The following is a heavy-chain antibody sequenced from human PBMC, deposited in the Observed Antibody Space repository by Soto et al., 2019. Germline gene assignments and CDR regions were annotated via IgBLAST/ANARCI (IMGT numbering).Heavy chain of an antibody. V-gene: IGHV2-5*02. CDR3: AHRVLRTVFGLVTTTAIYFDF. J-gene: IGHJ4*02. CDR1: GFSLTTSGVG. CDR2: IYWDDDK. D-gene: IGHD3-3*01. Sequence: QITLNESGPTQVKPRQTLTLTCTFSGFSLTTSGVGVGWIRQSPGKAPEWLALIYWDDDKRYSPSLKSRLTITKDTSKNQVVLTMADLDPADIATYYCAHRVLRTVFGLVTTTAIYFDFWDQGTPVAVSS.